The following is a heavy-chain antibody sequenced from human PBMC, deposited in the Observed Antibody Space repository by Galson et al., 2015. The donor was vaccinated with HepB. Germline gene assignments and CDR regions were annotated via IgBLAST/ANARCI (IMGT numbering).Heavy chain of an antibody. CDR3: AKAASQGSWFDP. Sequence: SLRLSCAASGFTFTTYAMSWVRQAPGKGLEWVSSISGSTYSTYYAGSVKGRFTVSRDNSKNTLYLQMNGLRAEDTAIYYCAKAASQGSWFDPWGQGTLVTVSS. V-gene: IGHV3-23*01. CDR1: GFTFTTYA. J-gene: IGHJ5*02. CDR2: ISGSTYST.